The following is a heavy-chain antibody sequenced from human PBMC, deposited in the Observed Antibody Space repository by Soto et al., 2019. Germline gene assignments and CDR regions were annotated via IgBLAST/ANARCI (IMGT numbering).Heavy chain of an antibody. CDR3: ARLKYSSSWVGYYYYGMDV. J-gene: IGHJ6*02. D-gene: IGHD6-13*01. CDR2: IYYSGST. CDR1: GGSISSYY. Sequence: PSETLSLTCTVTGGSISSYYWSWIRQPSGKGLEWIGSIYYSGSTYYNPSLKSRVTISVDTSKNQFSLKLSSVTAADTAVYYCARLKYSSSWVGYYYYGMDVWGQATTVTVSS. V-gene: IGHV4-39*01.